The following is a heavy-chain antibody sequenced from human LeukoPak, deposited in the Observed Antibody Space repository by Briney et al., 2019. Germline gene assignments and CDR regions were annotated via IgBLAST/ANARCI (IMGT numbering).Heavy chain of an antibody. D-gene: IGHD7-27*01. Sequence: PGGSLRLSCAASGFTFSSDSMNWVRQAPGKGLEWVSSISSSSRSIYYADSVKGRFTVSRDYAENSLYLQMNSLRAEDTAVCYCARSLTGDLDWFDPWGRGTLVAVSS. CDR2: ISSSSRSI. CDR3: ARSLTGDLDWFDP. J-gene: IGHJ5*02. CDR1: GFTFSSDS. V-gene: IGHV3-21*01.